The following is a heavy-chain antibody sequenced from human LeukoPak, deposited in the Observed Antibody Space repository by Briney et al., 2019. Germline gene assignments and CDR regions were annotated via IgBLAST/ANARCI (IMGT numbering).Heavy chain of an antibody. J-gene: IGHJ4*02. Sequence: ASVKVSCKASGYTFTSYAMHWVRQAPGQRLEWMGWINAGNGNTKYSQKFQGRVTITRDTSASTAYMELSSLRSEDTAVYYCARPGATYYDTLTGLDYWGQGTLVTVSS. V-gene: IGHV1-3*01. D-gene: IGHD3-9*01. CDR1: GYTFTSYA. CDR2: INAGNGNT. CDR3: ARPGATYYDTLTGLDY.